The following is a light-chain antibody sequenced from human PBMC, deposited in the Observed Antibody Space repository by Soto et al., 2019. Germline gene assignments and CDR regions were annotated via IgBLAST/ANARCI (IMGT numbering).Light chain of an antibody. CDR3: QQYTYWPPLT. CDR2: DAS. V-gene: IGKV3-15*01. J-gene: IGKJ4*01. CDR1: QSVHSD. Sequence: EIVMTQSPATPSVSPGEGATLSCRASQSVHSDLAWYQQKPGQAPRLLIYDASTRATGIPARFSGSGSGTEFTLTISSLQSEDFAVYYCQQYTYWPPLTFGGGTKVEI.